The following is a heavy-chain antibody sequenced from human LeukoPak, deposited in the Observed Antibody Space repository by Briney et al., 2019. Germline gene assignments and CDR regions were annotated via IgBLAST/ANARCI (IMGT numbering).Heavy chain of an antibody. V-gene: IGHV1-2*02. D-gene: IGHD2-2*01. J-gene: IGHJ4*02. CDR1: GYTFTGYY. CDR2: INPNSGGT. CDR3: ARGYCSSTSCRSSNHDY. Sequence: ASVKVSCKASGYTFTGYYMHWVRQAPGQGLEWMGWINPNSGGTNYAQKFQGRVTRTRDTSISTAYMELSRLRSDDTAVYYCARGYCSSTSCRSSNHDYWGQGTLVTVSS.